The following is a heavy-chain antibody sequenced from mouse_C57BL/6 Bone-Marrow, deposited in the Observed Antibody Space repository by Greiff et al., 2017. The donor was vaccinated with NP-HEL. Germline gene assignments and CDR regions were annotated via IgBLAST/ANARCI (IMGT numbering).Heavy chain of an antibody. Sequence: QVQLQQSGAELARPGASVKLSCKASGYTFTSYGISWVKQRPGQGLEWIGEIYPRSGNTYYTEKFKGKATLTADKSSSTAYMELRSLTSEDSAVYFCARRDYWGQGTTLTVSS. CDR3: ARRDY. CDR2: IYPRSGNT. J-gene: IGHJ2*01. V-gene: IGHV1-81*01. CDR1: GYTFTSYG.